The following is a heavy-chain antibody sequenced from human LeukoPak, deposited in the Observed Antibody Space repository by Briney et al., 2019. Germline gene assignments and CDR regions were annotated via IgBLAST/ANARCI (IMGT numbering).Heavy chain of an antibody. Sequence: SVKVSCKASGGTFSSYAISWVRQAPGQGLQWMGGIIPIFGTANYAQKFQGRVTITADESTSTAYMELSSLRSEDTAVYYCARSRYFDWLRDFDIWGQGTMVTVSS. CDR1: GGTFSSYA. D-gene: IGHD3-9*01. V-gene: IGHV1-69*01. CDR3: ARSRYFDWLRDFDI. J-gene: IGHJ3*02. CDR2: IIPIFGTA.